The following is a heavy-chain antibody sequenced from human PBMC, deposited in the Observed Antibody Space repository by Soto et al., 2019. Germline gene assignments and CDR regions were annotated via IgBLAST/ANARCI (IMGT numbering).Heavy chain of an antibody. CDR1: GGSISSSSYY. D-gene: IGHD4-17*01. V-gene: IGHV4-39*01. CDR2: IYYSGST. CDR3: ATQKSDHYGDYLGFGGWFDP. Sequence: SETLSLTCTVSGGSISSSSYYWGWIRQPPGKWLEWIGSIYYSGSTYYNPSLKSRVTISVDTSKNQFSLKLSSVTAADTAVYYCATQKSDHYGDYLGFGGWFDPWGQGTLVTVYS. J-gene: IGHJ5*02.